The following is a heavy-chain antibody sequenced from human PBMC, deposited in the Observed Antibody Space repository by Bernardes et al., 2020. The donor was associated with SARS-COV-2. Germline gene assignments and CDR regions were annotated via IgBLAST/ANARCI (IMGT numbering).Heavy chain of an antibody. CDR1: GFTFTSST. CDR3: AAGYYDVLTAYPYYFDG. CDR2: IVVGSGHT. V-gene: IGHV1-58*01. J-gene: IGHJ4*02. Sequence: SVKVSCRASGFTFTSSTVQWARQARGQRLEWIGWIVVGSGHTNYAQKFQERVTITRDMSTSTAYMELSSLTSGDTAVYYCAAGYYDVLTAYPYYFDGWGQGTLVIVSS. D-gene: IGHD3-9*01.